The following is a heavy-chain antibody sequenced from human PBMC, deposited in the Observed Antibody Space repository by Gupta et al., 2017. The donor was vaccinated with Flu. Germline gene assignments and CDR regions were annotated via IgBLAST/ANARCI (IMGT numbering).Heavy chain of an antibody. J-gene: IGHJ6*02. CDR3: AKEADVWFGEVSRSGMDV. D-gene: IGHD3-10*01. CDR1: GFTFSTYA. Sequence: EVQLLESGGGLVQPGGYLRRSGVASGFTFSTYAMTWVRQAPGRGLEWVSIINGNGENTHYADSVKGRFTISGDNSKNTLYLQMNSLRAEDTAIFYCAKEADVWFGEVSRSGMDVWGQGTTVTVSS. V-gene: IGHV3-23*01. CDR2: INGNGENT.